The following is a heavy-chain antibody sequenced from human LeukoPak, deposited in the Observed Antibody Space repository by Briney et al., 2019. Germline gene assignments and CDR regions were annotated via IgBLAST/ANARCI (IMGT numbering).Heavy chain of an antibody. V-gene: IGHV3-7*01. D-gene: IGHD6-13*01. CDR3: ARVRGAAAGNSFRSDP. CDR2: IKQDGSEK. J-gene: IGHJ5*02. CDR1: RFIFSSYW. Sequence: GGSLRLSCAASRFIFSSYWMSWVRQAPGKGLEWVANIKQDGSEKYYVDSVKGRFTISRDNAKNSLFLEMNSLRAEDTAVYYCARVRGAAAGNSFRSDPWGQGTLVTVSS.